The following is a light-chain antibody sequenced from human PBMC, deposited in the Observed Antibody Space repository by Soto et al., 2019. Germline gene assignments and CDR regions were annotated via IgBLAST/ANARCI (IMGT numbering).Light chain of an antibody. J-gene: IGLJ2*01. CDR3: SSYTSSSTLV. CDR2: DVS. Sequence: QSALTQPASVSGSPGQSITLSCTGTSSDVGAYNYVSWYQQHPGKAPKLMIYDVSNQPSGVSNRFSGSKSGNTASLTISGLQAEDEADYYCSSYTSSSTLVFGGGTKLTVL. CDR1: SSDVGAYNY. V-gene: IGLV2-14*01.